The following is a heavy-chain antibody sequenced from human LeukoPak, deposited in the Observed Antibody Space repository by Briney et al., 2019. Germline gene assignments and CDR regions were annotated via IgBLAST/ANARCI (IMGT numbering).Heavy chain of an antibody. CDR2: ISGSGGST. Sequence: PGGSVRLSCAASGFTFSSYAMSWVRQAPGKGLEWVSAISGSGGSTYYADSVKGRFTISRDNSKNTLYLQMNSLRAEDTAVYYWAKSEVVAATLIDYWGQGTLVTVSS. D-gene: IGHD2-15*01. CDR3: AKSEVVAATLIDY. CDR1: GFTFSSYA. J-gene: IGHJ4*02. V-gene: IGHV3-23*01.